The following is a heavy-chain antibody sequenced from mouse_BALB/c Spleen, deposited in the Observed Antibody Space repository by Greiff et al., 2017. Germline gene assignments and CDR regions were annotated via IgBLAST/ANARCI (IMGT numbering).Heavy chain of an antibody. CDR2: ISSGGSYT. Sequence: LVESGGGLVKPGGSLKLSCAASGFTFSSYAMSRVRQSPEKRLEWVAEISSGGSYTYYPDTVTGRFTISRDNAKNTLYLEMSSLRSEDTAMYYCARDSMDYWGQGTSVTVSS. CDR1: GFTFSSYA. V-gene: IGHV5-9-4*01. J-gene: IGHJ4*01. CDR3: ARDSMDY.